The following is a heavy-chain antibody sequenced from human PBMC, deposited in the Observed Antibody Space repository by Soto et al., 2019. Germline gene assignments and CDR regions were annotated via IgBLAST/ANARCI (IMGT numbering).Heavy chain of an antibody. J-gene: IGHJ5*02. V-gene: IGHV3-21*01. D-gene: IGHD3-10*01. CDR1: GFTFSSYS. CDR3: ARTPSMVRGVREDWFDP. Sequence: GGSLRLSCAASGFTFSSYSMNWVRQAPGKGLEWVSSISSSSSYIYYADSVKGRFTISRDNAKNSLYLQMNSLRAEDTAVYYCARTPSMVRGVREDWFDPWGQGTLVTVSS. CDR2: ISSSSSYI.